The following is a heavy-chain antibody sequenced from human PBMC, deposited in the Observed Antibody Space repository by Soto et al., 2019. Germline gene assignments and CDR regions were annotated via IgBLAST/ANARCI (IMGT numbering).Heavy chain of an antibody. J-gene: IGHJ4*02. Sequence: QVQLVESGGGVVQPGRSLRLSCAASGFTFSNYGMHWVRQAPGKGLEWVAVISYDGSNKYYADSVKGRFTISRDNSKNPMYRQMNSRRAEDTAVYYCAKDVLRYFDWSPLDYWGQGTLVTVSS. D-gene: IGHD3-9*01. V-gene: IGHV3-30*18. CDR2: ISYDGSNK. CDR1: GFTFSNYG. CDR3: AKDVLRYFDWSPLDY.